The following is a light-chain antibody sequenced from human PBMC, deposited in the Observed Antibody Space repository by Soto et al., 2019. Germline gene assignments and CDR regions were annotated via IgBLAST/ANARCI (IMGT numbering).Light chain of an antibody. J-gene: IGKJ4*01. Sequence: EIVITQSPATLSVSPGERTTLSCRASQSVGNNLAWYQQRPGQAPRLLIYGAYTRATGIPARFSGSGSGTEFTLTISSLQSEDFAVYYCQQYIRWPLTFGGGTKVDIK. CDR3: QQYIRWPLT. CDR2: GAY. V-gene: IGKV3-15*01. CDR1: QSVGNN.